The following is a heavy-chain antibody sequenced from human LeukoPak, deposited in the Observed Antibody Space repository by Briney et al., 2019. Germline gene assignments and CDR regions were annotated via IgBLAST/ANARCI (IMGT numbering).Heavy chain of an antibody. CDR1: GFTFNNYA. V-gene: IGHV3-23*01. CDR3: AKEPREYCSSTSCPNWFDS. J-gene: IGHJ5*01. CDR2: ISASGGTT. D-gene: IGHD2-2*01. Sequence: PGGSLRLSCAASGFTFNNYAMSWVRQAPGKGLEWVSAISASGGTTYYADSVKGRFTISRDNSENTLFLQMNSLRAEETAVYYCAKEPREYCSSTSCPNWFDSWGQGTLVTVSS.